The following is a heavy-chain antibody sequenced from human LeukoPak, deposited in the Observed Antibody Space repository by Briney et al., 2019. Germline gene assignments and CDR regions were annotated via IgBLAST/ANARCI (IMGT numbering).Heavy chain of an antibody. J-gene: IGHJ4*02. Sequence: SETLSLTCAVYGGSFSGYYWSWIRLPPGKGLEWIGEINHSGSTNYNPSLKSRVTISVDTSKNQFSLKLSSVTAADTAVYYCARENYRRDGYIQPYYFDYWGQGTLVTVSS. CDR1: GGSFSGYY. D-gene: IGHD5-24*01. V-gene: IGHV4-34*01. CDR3: ARENYRRDGYIQPYYFDY. CDR2: INHSGST.